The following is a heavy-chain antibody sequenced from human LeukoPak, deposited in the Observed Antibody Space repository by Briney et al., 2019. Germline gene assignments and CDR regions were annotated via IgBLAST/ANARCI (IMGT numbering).Heavy chain of an antibody. Sequence: PGGSLRLSCAASGFTFSNYGMHWVRQAPGKWLEWVALIWFDGSNQYYANSVKGRFTVSRDNSKNTLYLLMNSLRADDTAVYYCAKDFDRAGGDYFDYWGQGTLVTVSS. CDR1: GFTFSNYG. CDR2: IWFDGSNQ. D-gene: IGHD3-9*01. J-gene: IGHJ4*02. CDR3: AKDFDRAGGDYFDY. V-gene: IGHV3-33*06.